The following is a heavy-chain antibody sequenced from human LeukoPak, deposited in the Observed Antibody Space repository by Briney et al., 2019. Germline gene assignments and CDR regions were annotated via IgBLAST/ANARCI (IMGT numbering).Heavy chain of an antibody. CDR3: ARSFCTSVSCPKGHYYYVMDV. D-gene: IGHD2-8*02. Sequence: GGSLRLSCAASGFTFDDYGMSWVRQAPGKGLEWVSGINWNGGSTGFGDSVKGRFTISRDNAKNSLYLQMNSLRDEDAAVYYCARSFCTSVSCPKGHYYYVMDVWGQGTTVTVSS. CDR2: INWNGGST. CDR1: GFTFDDYG. J-gene: IGHJ6*02. V-gene: IGHV3-20*04.